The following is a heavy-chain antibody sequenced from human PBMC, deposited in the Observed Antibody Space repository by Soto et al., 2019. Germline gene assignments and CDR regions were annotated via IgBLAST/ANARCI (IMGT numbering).Heavy chain of an antibody. CDR3: ARDRGLLLWFGELDY. CDR1: GFTFSSYA. CDR2: ISYDGSNK. V-gene: IGHV3-30-3*01. Sequence: QVQLVESGGGVVQPGRSLRLSCAASGFTFSSYAMHWVRQAPGKGLEWVAVISYDGSNKYYADSVKGRFTISRDNSKNTLYLQMNSLRAEDTAVYYCARDRGLLLWFGELDYWGKGTLVTVSS. J-gene: IGHJ4*02. D-gene: IGHD3-10*01.